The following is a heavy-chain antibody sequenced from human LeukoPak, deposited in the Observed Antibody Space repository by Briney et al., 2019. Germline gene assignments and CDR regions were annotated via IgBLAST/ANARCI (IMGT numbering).Heavy chain of an antibody. CDR2: INPNSGGT. Sequence: GASVKVSCKASGYTFTGYYMHWVRQAPGQGLEWMGRINPNSGGTNYAQKFQGRVTMTRDASISTAYMELSRLRSDDTAVYYCARSDTAMGFDYWGQGTLVTVSS. D-gene: IGHD5-18*01. CDR1: GYTFTGYY. J-gene: IGHJ4*02. V-gene: IGHV1-2*06. CDR3: ARSDTAMGFDY.